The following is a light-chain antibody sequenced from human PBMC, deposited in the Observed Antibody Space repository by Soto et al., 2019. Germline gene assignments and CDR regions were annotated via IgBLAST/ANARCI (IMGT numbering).Light chain of an antibody. CDR2: AAF. CDR1: QSISSY. V-gene: IGKV1-39*01. J-gene: IGKJ4*01. Sequence: DIQMTQSQSSLSASVGDRVTITCRASQSISSYLNWYQQKPGKAPKLLIYAAFSFQSGVPPRFSGSGSGTDFSLTISNLQPEDFATYYCQQSYSVPLTFGGGTQVDI. CDR3: QQSYSVPLT.